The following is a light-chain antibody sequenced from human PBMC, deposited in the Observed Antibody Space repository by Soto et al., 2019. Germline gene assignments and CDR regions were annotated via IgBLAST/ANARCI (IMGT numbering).Light chain of an antibody. Sequence: SVGTVSLYKGEGATLSCRASQSVTSSYLAWYQQKPGQAPRLLIYGASSRATGIPDRFSGSGSGTDFTLTISCLEPEDFALYYCPQRSNWLRTFCQ. J-gene: IGKJ1*01. CDR3: PQRSNWLRT. CDR1: QSVTSSY. V-gene: IGKV3D-20*02. CDR2: GAS.